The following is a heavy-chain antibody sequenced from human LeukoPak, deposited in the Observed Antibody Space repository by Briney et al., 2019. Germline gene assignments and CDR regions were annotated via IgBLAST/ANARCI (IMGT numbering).Heavy chain of an antibody. Sequence: SETLSLTCAVYGGSFSGYYWSWIRQPPGKGLEWIGEINHSGSTNYNPSLKSRVTLSVDKSKNQFSLRLSSVTAADTAVYYCARGPHWNYLRASWFDPWGQGTLVTVSS. CDR1: GGSFSGYY. CDR2: INHSGST. J-gene: IGHJ5*02. V-gene: IGHV4-34*01. CDR3: ARGPHWNYLRASWFDP. D-gene: IGHD1-7*01.